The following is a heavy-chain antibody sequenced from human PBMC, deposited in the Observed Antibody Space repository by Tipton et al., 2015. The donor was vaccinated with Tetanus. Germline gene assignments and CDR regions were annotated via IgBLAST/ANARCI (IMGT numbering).Heavy chain of an antibody. V-gene: IGHV3-53*01. CDR2: IYSGGNT. CDR1: GFTVSSNY. CDR3: NGGSTRAYFDD. D-gene: IGHD2-2*01. Sequence: QLVQSGGGLIQPGESLRLSCAASGFTVSSNYMTWVRQAPGKGLEWVSLIYSGGNTYYADSVKGRFTISRDNSKNTLYLQMNSLRAEDTAVYYCNGGSTRAYFDDWGQGTLVTVSS. J-gene: IGHJ4*02.